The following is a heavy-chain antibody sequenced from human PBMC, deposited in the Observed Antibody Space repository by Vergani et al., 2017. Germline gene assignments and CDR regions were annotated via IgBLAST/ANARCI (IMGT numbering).Heavy chain of an antibody. V-gene: IGHV3-33*01. Sequence: QVQLVESGGGVVQPGRSLRLSCAASGFTFNQYGMHWVRQAPGKGLEWVAVTWYDGNNKQYADSVKGRFTISRDNAKNSIYLQMNSLRAEDTAVYFCVRVPLIRRGSGNYGINNYHGMDVWGQGTTVIVSS. J-gene: IGHJ6*02. D-gene: IGHD3-10*01. CDR3: VRVPLIRRGSGNYGINNYHGMDV. CDR2: TWYDGNNK. CDR1: GFTFNQYG.